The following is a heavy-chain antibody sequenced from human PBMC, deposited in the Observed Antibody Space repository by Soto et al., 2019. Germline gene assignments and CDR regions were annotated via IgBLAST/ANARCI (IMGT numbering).Heavy chain of an antibody. V-gene: IGHV3-48*02. CDR3: ARVLVTSMVVLRGYAWDS. D-gene: IGHD2-21*01. CDR2: ISSIGGTI. Sequence: GGSLRLSCAASGFTFSAYSMNWVRQAPGKGLEWVSYISSIGGTIYYADSVKGRFTISRDNAKNTLYLQMNSLRDEDTAAYYWARVLVTSMVVLRGYAWDSGARGTM. CDR1: GFTFSAYS. J-gene: IGHJ3*02.